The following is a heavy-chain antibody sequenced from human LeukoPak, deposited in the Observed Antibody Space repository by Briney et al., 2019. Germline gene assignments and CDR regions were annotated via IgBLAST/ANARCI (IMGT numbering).Heavy chain of an antibody. CDR2: IKQDGSEK. V-gene: IGHV3-7*01. CDR3: AKGRGVDY. CDR1: GFTFSNHW. Sequence: GGSLRLSCAASGFTFSNHWMNWVRQAPGKGLECVANIKQDGSEKYYVDSVKGRFTISRDNAKNSLYLQMNSLKAEDTAVYYCAKGRGVDYWGQGTLVTVAS. J-gene: IGHJ4*02. D-gene: IGHD3-10*01.